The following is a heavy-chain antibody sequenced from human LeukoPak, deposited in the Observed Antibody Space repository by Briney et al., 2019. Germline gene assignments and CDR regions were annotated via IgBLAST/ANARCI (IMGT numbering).Heavy chain of an antibody. CDR1: GFTFSNYG. J-gene: IGHJ4*02. CDR3: ATYSGAHHKTFDD. Sequence: GGSLRLSCAASGFTFSNYGMSWVRQTPGKGLEWVSAITGSGGTTYYPDSVKGRFTISRDNSKNTLYLQMNSLRAEDTAVYYCATYSGAHHKTFDDWGQGTLVTVSS. CDR2: ITGSGGTT. D-gene: IGHD1-26*01. V-gene: IGHV3-23*01.